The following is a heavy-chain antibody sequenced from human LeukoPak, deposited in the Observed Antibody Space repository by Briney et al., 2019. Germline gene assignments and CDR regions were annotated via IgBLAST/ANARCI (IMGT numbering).Heavy chain of an antibody. V-gene: IGHV4-34*01. CDR2: INHSGST. J-gene: IGHJ5*02. Sequence: SETLSLTCAVYGGSFSGYYWSWIRQPPGKGLEWIGEINHSGSTNYNPSLKSRATISVDTSKNQFPLKLSSVTAADTAVYYCARATYYDILTGYWVHWFDPWGQGTLVTVSS. CDR1: GGSFSGYY. CDR3: ARATYYDILTGYWVHWFDP. D-gene: IGHD3-9*01.